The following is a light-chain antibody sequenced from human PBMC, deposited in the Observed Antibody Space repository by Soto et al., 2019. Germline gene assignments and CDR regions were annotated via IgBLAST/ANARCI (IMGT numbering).Light chain of an antibody. CDR1: QSVGSN. J-gene: IGKJ4*01. CDR3: QQSYTSPVT. CDR2: GAS. V-gene: IGKV3-15*01. Sequence: EIVMTQSPATLSVSPGERATLSCRASQSVGSNVAWYQQKPGQAPRLLIYGASSRATGIPARVSGSGSGTDFTLTISSLQSDDVGVYYCQQSYTSPVTFGGGTKVDIK.